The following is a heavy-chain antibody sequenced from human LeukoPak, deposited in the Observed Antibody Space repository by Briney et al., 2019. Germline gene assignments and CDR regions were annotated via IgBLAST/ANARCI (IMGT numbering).Heavy chain of an antibody. CDR2: INHSGST. CDR1: GGSFSGYY. J-gene: IGHJ5*02. D-gene: IGHD3-22*01. V-gene: IGHV4-34*01. CDR3: ARGSRITMIVRGSWFDP. Sequence: SETLSLTCAVYGGSFSGYYWSWIRQPPGKRLEWIGEINHSGSTNYNPSLKSRVTISVDTSKNQFSLKLSSVTAADTAVYYCARGSRITMIVRGSWFDPWGQGTLVTVSS.